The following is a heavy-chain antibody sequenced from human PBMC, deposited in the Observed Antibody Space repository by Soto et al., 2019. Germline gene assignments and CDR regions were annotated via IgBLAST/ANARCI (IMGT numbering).Heavy chain of an antibody. Sequence: EVQLLESGGGLVQPGGSLRLSCAASGFTFSSYAMSWVRQAPGKGLEWVSAISGSGGSTYYADSVKGRFTISRDNSKNTLYLQMNSLRAEDTAVYYCVTEDSSSWYDLNYFGSWGQGTLVTVSS. CDR3: VTEDSSSWYDLNYFGS. CDR2: ISGSGGST. V-gene: IGHV3-23*01. D-gene: IGHD6-13*01. J-gene: IGHJ4*02. CDR1: GFTFSSYA.